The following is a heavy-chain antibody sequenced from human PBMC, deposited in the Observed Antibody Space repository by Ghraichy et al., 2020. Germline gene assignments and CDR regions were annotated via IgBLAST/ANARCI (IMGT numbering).Heavy chain of an antibody. D-gene: IGHD3-3*01. CDR2: INHSGST. V-gene: IGHV4-34*01. CDR3: ARDHEYYDFWSGYSGTFDP. Sequence: SHTLSLTCAVYGGSFSGYYWSWIRQPPGKGLEWIGEINHSGSTNYNPSLKSRVTISVDTSKNQFSLKLSSVTAADTAVYYCARDHEYYDFWSGYSGTFDPWGQGTLVTVSS. J-gene: IGHJ5*02. CDR1: GGSFSGYY.